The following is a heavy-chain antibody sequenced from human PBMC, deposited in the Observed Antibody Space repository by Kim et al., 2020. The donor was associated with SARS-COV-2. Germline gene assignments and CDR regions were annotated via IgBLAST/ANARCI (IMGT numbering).Heavy chain of an antibody. CDR1: GGSISSGSYY. V-gene: IGHV4-61*02. D-gene: IGHD3-10*01. CDR3: AREPPLWFGETPGAFDI. J-gene: IGHJ3*02. CDR2: IYTSGST. Sequence: SETLSLTCTVSGGSISSGSYYWSWIRQPAGKGLEWIGRIYTSGSTNYNPSLKSRVTISVDTSKNQFSLKLSSVTAADTAVYYCAREPPLWFGETPGAFDIWGQGTMVTVSS.